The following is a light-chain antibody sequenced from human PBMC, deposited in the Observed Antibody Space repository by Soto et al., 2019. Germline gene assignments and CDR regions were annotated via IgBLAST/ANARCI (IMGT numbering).Light chain of an antibody. V-gene: IGLV2-14*01. J-gene: IGLJ2*01. CDR1: SSDVGGYNY. Sequence: QSALTQPASVSGSPGQSITISCTGTSSDVGGYNYVSWYQQHPGKAPKLMIYAVSNRPSGVSNRFSGSKSGNTASLTISGLPAEDEADYYCSSYTGSSTVVFGGGTKVTVL. CDR2: AVS. CDR3: SSYTGSSTVV.